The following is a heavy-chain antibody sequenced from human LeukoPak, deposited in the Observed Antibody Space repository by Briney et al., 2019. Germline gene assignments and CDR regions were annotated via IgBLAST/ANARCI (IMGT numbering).Heavy chain of an antibody. D-gene: IGHD2-2*01. J-gene: IGHJ5*02. CDR3: ARAYCTSTSCYSGWP. CDR2: INPSGGST. CDR1: GYTFTSYS. V-gene: IGHV1-46*01. Sequence: ASVKVSCKASGYTFTSYSMHWVRHAPGQGLEWMGIINPSGGSTGYAQKFQGRVTMTRDMSTSTVYMELSSLRSEDMAVYYCARAYCTSTSCYSGWPWGQGTLVTVSS.